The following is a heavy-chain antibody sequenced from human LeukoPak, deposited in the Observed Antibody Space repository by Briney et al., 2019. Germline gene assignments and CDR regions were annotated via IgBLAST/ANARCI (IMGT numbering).Heavy chain of an antibody. D-gene: IGHD3-22*01. J-gene: IGHJ4*02. Sequence: ASVKVSCKASGYTFTGYYMHWVRQAPGQGLEWMGWINPNSGGTNYAQKFQGRVTMTRDTSISTAYMELSRLRSDDTAVYYCARFFRYDSSGYYPDYFDYWGQGTLVTVSS. CDR2: INPNSGGT. CDR1: GYTFTGYY. V-gene: IGHV1-2*02. CDR3: ARFFRYDSSGYYPDYFDY.